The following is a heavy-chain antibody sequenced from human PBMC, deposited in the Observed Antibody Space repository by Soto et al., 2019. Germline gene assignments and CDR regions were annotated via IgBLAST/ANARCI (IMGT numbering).Heavy chain of an antibody. CDR3: ARHWGQLVNWFDP. Sequence: QLRLQESGPGLVKPSETLSLTCTVSGGSIKSRSYYWAWLRQPPGKGLEWIGRIYYSGATFYSPSLKSRVTIFEDTSKNQVSLRLTSVTAADTAVYYCARHWGQLVNWFDPWGQGTLVTVSS. J-gene: IGHJ5*02. CDR1: GGSIKSRSYY. CDR2: IYYSGAT. V-gene: IGHV4-39*01. D-gene: IGHD6-13*01.